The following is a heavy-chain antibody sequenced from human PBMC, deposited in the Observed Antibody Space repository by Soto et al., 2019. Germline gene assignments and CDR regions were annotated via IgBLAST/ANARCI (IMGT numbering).Heavy chain of an antibody. Sequence: QVQLVQSGAEEKKPGASVKVSCKASGYTFTNYATHWVRQAPGQRLEWMGWINAVNGNTKYSQKFQGRVTITRDTAASTAYMELSSLRSEDTAVYYCARVSGYYLPDYWGQGTLVTVSS. CDR1: GYTFTNYA. D-gene: IGHD5-12*01. V-gene: IGHV1-3*05. J-gene: IGHJ4*02. CDR2: INAVNGNT. CDR3: ARVSGYYLPDY.